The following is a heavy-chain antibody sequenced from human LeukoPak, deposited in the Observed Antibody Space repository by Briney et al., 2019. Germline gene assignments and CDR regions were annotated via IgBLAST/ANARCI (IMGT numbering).Heavy chain of an antibody. CDR2: ISGSGGST. CDR1: GFTFSSYA. CDR3: AKGTLTFGGVIVQPFDY. J-gene: IGHJ4*02. V-gene: IGHV3-23*01. Sequence: GGSLRLSCAASGFTFSSYAMSWVRQAPGKGLEWVSAISGSGGSTYHADSVKGRFTISRDNSKNTLYLQMNSLRAEDTAVYYCAKGTLTFGGVIVQPFDYWGQGTLVTVSS. D-gene: IGHD3-16*02.